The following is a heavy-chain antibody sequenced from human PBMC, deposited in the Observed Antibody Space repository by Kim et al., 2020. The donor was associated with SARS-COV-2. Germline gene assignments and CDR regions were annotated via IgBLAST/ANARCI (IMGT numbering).Heavy chain of an antibody. D-gene: IGHD2-2*01. CDR3: ARSVSCAPSSTSCYRGFDL. V-gene: IGHV3-11*06. J-gene: IGHJ2*01. Sequence: GRFTISRDNAKNSLYLQMNSLRAEDTAVYYCARSVSCAPSSTSCYRGFDLWGRGTLVTVSS.